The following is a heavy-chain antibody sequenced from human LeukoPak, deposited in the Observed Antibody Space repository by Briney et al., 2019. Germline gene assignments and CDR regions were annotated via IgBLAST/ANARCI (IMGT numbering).Heavy chain of an antibody. CDR2: IKQDGSEK. CDR3: ARGPPRDSSGYFNY. J-gene: IGHJ4*02. D-gene: IGHD3-22*01. V-gene: IGHV3-7*01. Sequence: PGGSLRLSCAASGFTFSSYWMNWVRQAPGKGLEWVANIKQDGSEKYYVDSVKGRFTISRDNAKNSLYLQMNSLRAEDTAVYYCARGPPRDSSGYFNYWGQRTLVTVSS. CDR1: GFTFSSYW.